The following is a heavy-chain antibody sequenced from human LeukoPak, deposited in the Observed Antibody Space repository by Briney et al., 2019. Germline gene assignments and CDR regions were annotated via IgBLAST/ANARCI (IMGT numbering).Heavy chain of an antibody. Sequence: NTGRSLRLSCAASEFTFSNAWMNWVRQGPGKGLEWVGRIKSKTDGGTTDYAAPVEGRFTISRDDSKNTVYLQMNSLKTEDTAVYYCTSQYFDYWGQGTLVAVSS. J-gene: IGHJ4*02. CDR2: IKSKTDGGTT. V-gene: IGHV3-15*01. CDR3: TSQYFDY. CDR1: EFTFSNAW.